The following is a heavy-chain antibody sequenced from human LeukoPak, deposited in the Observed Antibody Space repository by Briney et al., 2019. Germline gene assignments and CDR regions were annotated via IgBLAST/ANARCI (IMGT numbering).Heavy chain of an antibody. D-gene: IGHD1-26*01. Sequence: GRSLRLSCAASGFTFDDYAMHWVRQAPGKGLEWVSSISSSSSYIYYADSVKGRFTISRDNAKNSLYLQMNSLRAEDTAVYYCAKSPYSGSHLLPAYYFDYWGQGTLVTVSS. CDR2: ISSSSSYI. CDR1: GFTFDDYA. J-gene: IGHJ4*02. V-gene: IGHV3-21*01. CDR3: AKSPYSGSHLLPAYYFDY.